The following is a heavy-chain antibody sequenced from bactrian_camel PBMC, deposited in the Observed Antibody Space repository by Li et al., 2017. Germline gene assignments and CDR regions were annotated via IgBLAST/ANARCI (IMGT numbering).Heavy chain of an antibody. Sequence: VQLVESGGGSVQAGGSLRLSCIVSGWTYRSHCMGWFRQAPGKDPEVVASIYRGDSSTYYPDSVKGRFAISQDEAKNTAFLQMNSLKPEDTAMYYCAADWGLRCPDEYNYWGQGTQVTVS. CDR1: GWTYRSHC. CDR2: IYRGDSST. J-gene: IGHJ4*01. D-gene: IGHD5*01. V-gene: IGHV3S40*01. CDR3: AADWGLRCPDEYNY.